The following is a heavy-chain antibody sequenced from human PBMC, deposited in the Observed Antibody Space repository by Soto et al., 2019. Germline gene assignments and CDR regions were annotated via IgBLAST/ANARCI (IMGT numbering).Heavy chain of an antibody. V-gene: IGHV5-51*01. J-gene: IGHJ6*02. Sequence: PGESLKISCQASGYNFSNHWIVWVRQMPGKGLEWMGVIFPGDSDTRYSPSFQGQVTISADKSSSTAFLEWSTLKASDSAMYYCAASIFYYGMDVWGQGTTVTVSS. CDR1: GYNFSNHW. CDR2: IFPGDSDT. CDR3: AASIFYYGMDV.